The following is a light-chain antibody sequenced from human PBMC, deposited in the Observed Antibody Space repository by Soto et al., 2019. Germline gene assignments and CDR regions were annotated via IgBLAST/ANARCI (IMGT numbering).Light chain of an antibody. V-gene: IGKV1-27*01. CDR2: AAS. J-gene: IGKJ3*01. Sequence: DIQMTQSPSSLSASVGDRVTITCRVSPGFSNYLAWYQQKPGKVPKLLIYAASTLQSGVPSRFSGSGSGTDFTLTISSLQPEDVATYYCLKYNSAPFTFGRGTKVDIK. CDR1: PGFSNY. CDR3: LKYNSAPFT.